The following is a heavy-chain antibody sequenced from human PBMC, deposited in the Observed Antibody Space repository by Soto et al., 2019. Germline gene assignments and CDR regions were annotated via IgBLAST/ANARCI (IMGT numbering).Heavy chain of an antibody. V-gene: IGHV1-69*13. CDR2: IIPIFGTA. D-gene: IGHD2-2*01. CDR3: ARGVVVPAAMRYYYYYGMDV. J-gene: IGHJ6*02. CDR1: GGTFSSYA. Sequence: GASVKVSCKASGGTFSSYAISWLRQAPGQGLEWMGGIIPIFGTANYAQKFQGRVTITADESTSTAYMELSSLRSEDTAVYYCARGVVVPAAMRYYYYYGMDVWGQGTTVTVSS.